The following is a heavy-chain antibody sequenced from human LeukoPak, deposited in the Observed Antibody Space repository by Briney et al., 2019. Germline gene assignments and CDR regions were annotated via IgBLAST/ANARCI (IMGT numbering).Heavy chain of an antibody. CDR1: GGSISSYY. CDR2: IYYSGST. CDR3: ARVVPLRLLWFGELLSGFDP. V-gene: IGHV4-59*01. J-gene: IGHJ5*02. D-gene: IGHD3-10*01. Sequence: SETLSLTCTVSGGSISSYYWSWIRQPPGKELEWIGYIYYSGSTNYNPSLKSRVTISVDTSKNQFSLKLSSVTAADTAVYYCARVVPLRLLWFGELLSGFDPWGQGTLVTVSS.